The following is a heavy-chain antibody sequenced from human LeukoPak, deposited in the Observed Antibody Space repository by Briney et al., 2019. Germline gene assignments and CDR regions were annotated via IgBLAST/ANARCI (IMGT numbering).Heavy chain of an antibody. D-gene: IGHD3-22*01. J-gene: IGHJ4*02. V-gene: IGHV3-66*02. CDR2: IYSGGST. CDR1: GFTVSSNY. Sequence: GGSLRLSCAASGFTVSSNYMSWVRQAPGKGLEWVSVIYSGGSTYYADSVKGRFTISRDNSKNTLYLQMNSPRAEDTAVYYCAREFGDSSGYLFDYWGQGTLVTVSS. CDR3: AREFGDSSGYLFDY.